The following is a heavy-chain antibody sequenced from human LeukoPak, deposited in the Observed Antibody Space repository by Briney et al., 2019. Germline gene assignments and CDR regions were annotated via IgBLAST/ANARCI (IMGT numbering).Heavy chain of an antibody. CDR2: IYYRGIT. D-gene: IGHD6-13*01. Sequence: SETLSLTCPVSGLSISSSSYYWAWIRQPPGKGLEWIWRIYYRGITYYNPSLKSRVPISVDTSKNQCSLTLSSVTAADTAVYYCARHRRSSSWYGHWFDPWGQGTLVTVSS. CDR1: GLSISSSSYY. CDR3: ARHRRSSSWYGHWFDP. J-gene: IGHJ5*02. V-gene: IGHV4-39*01.